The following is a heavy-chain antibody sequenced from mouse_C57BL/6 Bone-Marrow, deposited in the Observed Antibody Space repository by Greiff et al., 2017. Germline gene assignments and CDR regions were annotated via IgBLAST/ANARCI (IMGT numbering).Heavy chain of an antibody. J-gene: IGHJ4*01. D-gene: IGHD1-1*01. CDR2: IDPSDSYT. CDR3: ARVGRVLRFYAIDN. CDR1: GYTFTSYW. Sequence: QVQLQQPGAELVRPGTSVKLSCKASGYTFTSYWMHWVKQRPGQGLEWIGVIDPSDSYTNYNQKFKGKATLTVDTSSSTAYMQLCSLTAADSAVYYCARVGRVLRFYAIDNRGQRTSVTVSS. V-gene: IGHV1-59*01.